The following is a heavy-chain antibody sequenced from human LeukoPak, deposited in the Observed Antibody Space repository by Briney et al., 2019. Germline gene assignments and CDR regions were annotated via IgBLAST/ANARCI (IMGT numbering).Heavy chain of an antibody. CDR1: GFTFSSYS. CDR2: ISSSSSYI. V-gene: IGHV3-21*01. CDR3: ARDTPGGHAFDI. J-gene: IGHJ3*02. Sequence: GGSLRLSCAASGFTFSSYSMNWVRQAPGKGLEWVSSISSSSSYIYYADSVKGRFTISRDNAKNSLYLQMNSLRAEDTAVYYCARDTPGGHAFDIWGQGTMVTVSS. D-gene: IGHD3-10*01.